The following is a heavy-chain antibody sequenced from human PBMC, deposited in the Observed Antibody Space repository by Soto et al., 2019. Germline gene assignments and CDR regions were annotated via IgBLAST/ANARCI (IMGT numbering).Heavy chain of an antibody. J-gene: IGHJ4*02. CDR3: ESASVAGRLDY. CDR1: GVSISSYY. Sequence: SETLFLTCTVSGVSISSYYWSWIRQPPGKGLEWIGYIYYSGSTNYNPSLKSRVTISVDMSKDQFSLKLRSVTGEDMAVYYCESASVAGRLDYWGQGTLVTVSS. D-gene: IGHD6-19*01. V-gene: IGHV4-59*01. CDR2: IYYSGST.